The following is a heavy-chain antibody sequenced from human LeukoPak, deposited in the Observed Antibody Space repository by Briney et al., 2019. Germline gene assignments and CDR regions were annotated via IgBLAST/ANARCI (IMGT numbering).Heavy chain of an antibody. CDR1: GFTFSSYA. CDR3: AKDEYCSSSSCHQYYFDY. J-gene: IGHJ4*02. CDR2: ISGSGGST. D-gene: IGHD2-2*01. Sequence: GGSLRLSCAASGFTFSSYAMSWVRQAPGKGLEWVSAISGSGGSTYYADSVKGRFTISRDNSKNTLYLQMNSLRAEDTAVYYCAKDEYCSSSSCHQYYFDYWGQGTLVTVSS. V-gene: IGHV3-23*01.